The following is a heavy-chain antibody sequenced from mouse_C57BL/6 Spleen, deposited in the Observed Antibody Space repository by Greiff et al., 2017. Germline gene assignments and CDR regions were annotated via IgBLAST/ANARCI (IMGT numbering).Heavy chain of an antibody. Sequence: DVMLVESGGGLVQPKGSLKLSCAASGFSFNTYAMNWVRQAPGKGLEWVARIRSKSNNYATYYADSVKDRFTISRDDSESMLYLQMNNLKTEDTAMYYCVRPAYYSNYGGYFDVWGTGTTVTVSS. CDR2: IRSKSNNYAT. D-gene: IGHD2-5*01. CDR3: VRPAYYSNYGGYFDV. J-gene: IGHJ1*03. CDR1: GFSFNTYA. V-gene: IGHV10-1*01.